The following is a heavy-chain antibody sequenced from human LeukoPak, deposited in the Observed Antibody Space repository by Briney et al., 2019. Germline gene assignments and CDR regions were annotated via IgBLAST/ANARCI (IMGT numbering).Heavy chain of an antibody. J-gene: IGHJ4*02. D-gene: IGHD5/OR15-5a*01. CDR3: ARVDSFSFDY. CDR1: GGSFSGYY. Sequence: SETLSLTCAVYGGSFSGYYWSWIRQPPGKWLEWIGEINHSGSTNYNPSLKSRVTISVDTSKNQFSLKLSSVTAADTAVYYCARVDSFSFDYWGQGTLVTVSS. CDR2: INHSGST. V-gene: IGHV4-34*01.